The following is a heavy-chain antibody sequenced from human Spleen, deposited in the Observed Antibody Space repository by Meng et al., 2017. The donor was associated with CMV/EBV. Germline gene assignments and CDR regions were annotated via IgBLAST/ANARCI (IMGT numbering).Heavy chain of an antibody. CDR3: GRVGYLGDYVDY. V-gene: IGHV4-30-4*08. CDR1: GDSINTGDYY. D-gene: IGHD3-16*01. CDR2: SSNSGNT. Sequence: LRLSCTVSGDSINTGDYYWNWIRQPPGKGLEWIGYSSNSGNTYYNPSLRSRLTISVDTSKNQFSLKLLSMTAADAAVYYCGRVGYLGDYVDYWGRGTLVTVSS. J-gene: IGHJ4*02.